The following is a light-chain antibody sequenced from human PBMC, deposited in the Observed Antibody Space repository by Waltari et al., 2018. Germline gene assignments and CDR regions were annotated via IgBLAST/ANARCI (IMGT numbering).Light chain of an antibody. CDR1: SSNIGNNY. CDR3: GTWDSSLIGVV. Sequence: QSVLTQPPSVSAAPGQKVTISCSGRSSNIGNNYVSWSQQLPGAAPKLLIFDTHKLPSVFPSRFSVSNSGPSASLDIPGLQTGDEAYYYCGTWDSSLIGVVFGGVTRVTVL. J-gene: IGLJ2*01. V-gene: IGLV1-51*01. CDR2: DTH.